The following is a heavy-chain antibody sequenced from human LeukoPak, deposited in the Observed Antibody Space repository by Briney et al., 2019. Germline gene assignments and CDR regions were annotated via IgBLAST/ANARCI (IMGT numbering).Heavy chain of an antibody. D-gene: IGHD3-10*01. V-gene: IGHV4-39*01. Sequence: WVRQPPGKGLEWIGSIYYSGSTYYNPSLKSRVTISVDTSKNQFSLKLSSVTAADTAVYYCARRSYYNRFDYWGQGTLVTVSS. CDR2: IYYSGST. CDR3: ARRSYYNRFDY. J-gene: IGHJ4*02.